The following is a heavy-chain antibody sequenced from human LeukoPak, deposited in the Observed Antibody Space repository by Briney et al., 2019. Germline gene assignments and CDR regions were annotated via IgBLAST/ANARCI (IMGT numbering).Heavy chain of an antibody. CDR2: ISGSGGST. V-gene: IGHV3-23*01. Sequence: PGGSLRLSCAASGFTFSSYAMIWLRQAPGKGLEWVSAISGSGGSTYYADSVKGRFTISRDNSKNTLYLQMNSLRAEDTAVYYCAKDIVVVPAAMGRWGQGTLVTVSS. CDR3: AKDIVVVPAAMGR. J-gene: IGHJ4*02. D-gene: IGHD2-2*01. CDR1: GFTFSSYA.